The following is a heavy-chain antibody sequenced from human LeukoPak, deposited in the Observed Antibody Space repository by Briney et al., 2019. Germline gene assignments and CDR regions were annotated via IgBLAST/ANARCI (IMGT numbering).Heavy chain of an antibody. D-gene: IGHD1-1*01. V-gene: IGHV4-59*08. CDR3: ARGRTTGTLYYYGMDV. CDR2: IYYSGST. CDR1: GGSISSYY. J-gene: IGHJ6*02. Sequence: PSETLSLTCAVSGGSISSYYWTWIRQPPGKGLEWIGYIYYSGSTNYNPSLKSRVTISVDTSKNQFSLKLSSVTAADTAVYYCARGRTTGTLYYYGMDVWGQGTTVTVSS.